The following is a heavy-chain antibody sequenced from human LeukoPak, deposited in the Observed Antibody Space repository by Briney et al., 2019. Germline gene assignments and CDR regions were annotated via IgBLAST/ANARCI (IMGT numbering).Heavy chain of an antibody. J-gene: IGHJ4*02. V-gene: IGHV3-11*01. CDR3: ARDGTGLYCFDY. CDR1: EFTFSNYY. CDR2: ISSSGSTI. D-gene: IGHD3/OR15-3a*01. Sequence: GGSLRLSCAASEFTFSNYYMAWIRQAPGKGLEWVSYISSSGSTIYYADSVKGRFTISRDNAKNSLYLQMNSLRAEDTAVYYCARDGTGLYCFDYWGQGTLVTVSS.